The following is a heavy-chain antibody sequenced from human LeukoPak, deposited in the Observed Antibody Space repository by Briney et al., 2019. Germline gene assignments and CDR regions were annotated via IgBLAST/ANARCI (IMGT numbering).Heavy chain of an antibody. CDR2: ISSSSSYI. Sequence: GGSLRLSCAASGFTFSSYSMNWVRQAPGKGLEWVSSISSSSSYIYYADSVKGRFTISRDNAKNSLYLQMNSLRAEDTAVYYCARGKYYDILTGYYTLYYGMDVWGQGTTDTVSS. D-gene: IGHD3-9*01. CDR1: GFTFSSYS. V-gene: IGHV3-21*01. J-gene: IGHJ6*02. CDR3: ARGKYYDILTGYYTLYYGMDV.